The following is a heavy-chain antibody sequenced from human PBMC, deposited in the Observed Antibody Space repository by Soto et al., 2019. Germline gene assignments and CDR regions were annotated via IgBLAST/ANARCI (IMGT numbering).Heavy chain of an antibody. J-gene: IGHJ4*02. Sequence: GGSLRLSCAASGFTFSSYWMHWVRQAPGKGLVWVSRIKTDGSSTDYADSVKGRFTISRDNAKNTLYLQMNSLRADDTAVYYCATDRNWLGDFSFDYWGQGALVTVSS. D-gene: IGHD3-10*01. V-gene: IGHV3-74*01. CDR3: ATDRNWLGDFSFDY. CDR1: GFTFSSYW. CDR2: IKTDGSST.